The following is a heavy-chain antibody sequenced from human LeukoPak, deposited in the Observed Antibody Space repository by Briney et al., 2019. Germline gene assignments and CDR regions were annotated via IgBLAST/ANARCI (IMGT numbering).Heavy chain of an antibody. V-gene: IGHV3-21*01. CDR3: AREWAAAGTIWFDP. CDR1: GFTFSSYA. D-gene: IGHD6-13*01. Sequence: GGSLRLSCAASGFTFSSYAMSWVRQAPGKGLEWVSSISSSSSYIYYADSVKGRFTISRDNAKNSLYLQMNSLRAEDTAVYYCAREWAAAGTIWFDPWGQGTLVTVSS. CDR2: ISSSSSYI. J-gene: IGHJ5*02.